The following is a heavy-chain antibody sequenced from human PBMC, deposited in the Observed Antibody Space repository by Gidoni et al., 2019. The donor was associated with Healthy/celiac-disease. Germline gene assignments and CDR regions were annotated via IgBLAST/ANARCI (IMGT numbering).Heavy chain of an antibody. Sequence: DSETIYAQKFQGRVTMTEDTSTDTAYMELSSLRSEDTAVYYCATAVGDFWSGTNGPYFDYWGQGTLVTVSS. V-gene: IGHV1-24*01. J-gene: IGHJ4*02. D-gene: IGHD3-3*01. CDR2: DSET. CDR3: ATAVGDFWSGTNGPYFDY.